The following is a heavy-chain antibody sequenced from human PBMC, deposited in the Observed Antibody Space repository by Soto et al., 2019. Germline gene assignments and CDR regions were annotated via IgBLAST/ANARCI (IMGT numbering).Heavy chain of an antibody. V-gene: IGHV1-69*01. CDR2: IIPIFGTA. D-gene: IGHD3-3*01. CDR3: ASGPTDLRFLDWFPSNYYGMDV. CDR1: GGTFSSYA. J-gene: IGHJ6*02. Sequence: QVQLVQSGAEVKKPGSSVKVSCKASGGTFSSYAISWVRQAPGQGLEWMGGIIPIFGTANYAQKFQGRVTITADESTSTAYMELSILRSEDTAMDYCASGPTDLRFLDWFPSNYYGMDVWGQGTTVTVSS.